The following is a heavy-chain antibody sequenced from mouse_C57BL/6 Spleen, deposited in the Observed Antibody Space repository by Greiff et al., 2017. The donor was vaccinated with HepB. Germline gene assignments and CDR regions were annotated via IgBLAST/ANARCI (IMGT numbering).Heavy chain of an antibody. J-gene: IGHJ4*01. CDR2: IYPRDGST. Sequence: VQLQQSDAELVKPGASVKISCKVSGYTFTDHTIHWMKQRPEQGLEWIGYIYPRDGSTKYNEKFKGKATLTADKSSSTAYMQLNSLTSEDSAVYFCAREGGSSSLYYAMDYWGQGTSVTVSS. CDR3: AREGGSSSLYYAMDY. V-gene: IGHV1-78*01. CDR1: GYTFTDHT. D-gene: IGHD1-1*01.